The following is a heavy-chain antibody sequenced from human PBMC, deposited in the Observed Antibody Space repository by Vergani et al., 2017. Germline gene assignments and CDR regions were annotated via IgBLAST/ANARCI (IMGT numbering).Heavy chain of an antibody. V-gene: IGHV3-48*03. CDR3: ARDRFLEWLLPFDY. CDR1: GFTFSSYE. J-gene: IGHJ4*02. Sequence: EVQLVESGGGLVQPGGSLRLSCAASGFTFSSYEMNWVRQAPGKGLEWVSYISSSSSTIYYADSVKGRFTISRENAKNSLYLQMNSLRDEDTAVYYCARDRFLEWLLPFDYWGQGTLVTVSS. CDR2: ISSSSSTI. D-gene: IGHD3-3*01.